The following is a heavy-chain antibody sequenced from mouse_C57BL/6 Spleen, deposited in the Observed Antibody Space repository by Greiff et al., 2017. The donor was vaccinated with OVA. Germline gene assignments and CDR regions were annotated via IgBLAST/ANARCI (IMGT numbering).Heavy chain of an antibody. CDR3: ARGGSNYEDFDV. CDR1: GYTFTDYY. CDR2: INPYNGGT. D-gene: IGHD2-5*01. V-gene: IGHV1-19*01. Sequence: VQLKQSGPVLVKPGASVKMSCKASGYTFTDYYMNWVKQSHGKSLEWIGVINPYNGGTSYNQKFKGKATLTVDKSSSTAYMELNSLTSEDSAVYYCARGGSNYEDFDVWGTGTTLTVSS. J-gene: IGHJ1*03.